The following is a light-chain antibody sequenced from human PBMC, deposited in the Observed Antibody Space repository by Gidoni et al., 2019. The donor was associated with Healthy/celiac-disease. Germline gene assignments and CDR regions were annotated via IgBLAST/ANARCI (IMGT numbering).Light chain of an antibody. Sequence: QSALTQPAPVSGSPGHSITISCTGTSSDVGSYNLVSWYQQHPGKAPKLMIDEGSKRPSGVSNRFSGAKSGNTASLTISGLQAEDEADYYCCSYAGSSTVVFGGGTKLTVL. CDR1: SSDVGSYNL. CDR3: CSYAGSSTVV. J-gene: IGLJ2*01. V-gene: IGLV2-23*01. CDR2: EGS.